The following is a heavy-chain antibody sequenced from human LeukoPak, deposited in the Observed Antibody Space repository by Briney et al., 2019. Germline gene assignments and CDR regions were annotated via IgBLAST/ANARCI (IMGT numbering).Heavy chain of an antibody. V-gene: IGHV3-33*01. Sequence: GGSLRLSCAASGFTFSSYGMHWVRQAPGKGLEWVAVIWYDGNNKYYADSVKGRFTTSRDNSKNTLYLQMNSLRAEDTAVYYCARDRITMVRGVILYYYGMDVWGQGTTVTVSS. CDR2: IWYDGNNK. D-gene: IGHD3-10*01. CDR3: ARDRITMVRGVILYYYGMDV. CDR1: GFTFSSYG. J-gene: IGHJ6*02.